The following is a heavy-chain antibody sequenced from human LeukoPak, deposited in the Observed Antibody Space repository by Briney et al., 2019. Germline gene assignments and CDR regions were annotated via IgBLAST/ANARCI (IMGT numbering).Heavy chain of an antibody. Sequence: GGSLRLSCAASGFTFRSYVMTWVRRAPGRGLEWVSAISGSGGGTYYADSVKVRFTISRDNSKNTLYLQMNSLRAEDTAVYYCAKDYDFWSGYPYGMDVWGQGTTVTVSS. CDR1: GFTFRSYV. CDR3: AKDYDFWSGYPYGMDV. CDR2: ISGSGGGT. J-gene: IGHJ6*02. V-gene: IGHV3-23*01. D-gene: IGHD3-3*01.